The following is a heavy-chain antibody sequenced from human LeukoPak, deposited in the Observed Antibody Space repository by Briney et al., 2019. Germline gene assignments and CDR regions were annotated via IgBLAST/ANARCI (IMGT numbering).Heavy chain of an antibody. D-gene: IGHD3-22*01. CDR2: IYYSGST. CDR3: AREVMYYYDSSGYFDY. J-gene: IGHJ4*02. CDR1: GGSIGSGGYY. V-gene: IGHV4-31*03. Sequence: SQTLSLTCTVSGGSIGSGGYYWSWIRQHPGKGLEWIGYIYYSGSTYYNPSLKSRVTISVDTSKNQFSLKLSSVTAADTAVYYCAREVMYYYDSSGYFDYWGQGTLVTVSS.